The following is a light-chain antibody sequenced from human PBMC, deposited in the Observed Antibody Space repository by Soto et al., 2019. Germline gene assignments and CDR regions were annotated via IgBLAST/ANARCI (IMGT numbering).Light chain of an antibody. CDR2: GAS. J-gene: IGKJ1*01. V-gene: IGKV3-20*01. CDR1: QSVSSSH. CDR3: QQYGSSPQT. Sequence: EIVLTQSPGTLSLSPGERTTLYCRASQSVSSSHLAWYQQKPGQAPRLLIYGASSRATGIPDRFSGSGSGTDFTLTISRLEPEDFAVYYCQQYGSSPQTFGQGTKVDIK.